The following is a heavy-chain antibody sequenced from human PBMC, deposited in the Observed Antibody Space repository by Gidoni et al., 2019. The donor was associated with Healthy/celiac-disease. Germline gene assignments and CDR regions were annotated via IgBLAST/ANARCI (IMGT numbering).Heavy chain of an antibody. D-gene: IGHD4-17*01. V-gene: IGHV4-39*01. Sequence: QLQLQESGPGLVKPSETRSLTGTVSGGPSSSSSYYWGWIRQPPGKGLEWIGSIYYRGSTYYHPSLTSRVTISVDTSKTQFSLNLSSVTAADTAVYYCSRRLGGDYGGFDYWGQGTLVTVSS. CDR3: SRRLGGDYGGFDY. CDR2: IYYRGST. CDR1: GGPSSSSSYY. J-gene: IGHJ4*02.